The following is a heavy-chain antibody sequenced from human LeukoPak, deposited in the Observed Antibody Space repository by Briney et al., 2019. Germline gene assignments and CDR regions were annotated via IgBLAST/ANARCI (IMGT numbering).Heavy chain of an antibody. V-gene: IGHV3-20*04. CDR3: ARGGTYYVWGSYRYLFDY. CDR1: GFTFDDYG. D-gene: IGHD3-16*02. J-gene: IGHJ4*02. CDR2: INWNGGST. Sequence: GGSLRLSCAASGFTFDDYGMSWVRQAPGKGLEWVSGINWNGGSTGYADSVKGRFTISRDNAKNSLYLQMNSLRSEDTAVYYCARGGTYYVWGSYRYLFDYWGQGTLVTVSS.